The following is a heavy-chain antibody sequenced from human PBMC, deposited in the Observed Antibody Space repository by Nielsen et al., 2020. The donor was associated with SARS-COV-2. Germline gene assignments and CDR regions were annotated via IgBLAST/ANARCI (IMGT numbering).Heavy chain of an antibody. J-gene: IGHJ6*03. CDR1: GFTFSGNA. Sequence: GGSLRLSCAASGFTFSGNAMSWVRQAPGKGLEWVSAISGSGGSTYYADSVKGRFTISRDNSKNTLYLQMNSLRAEDTAVYYCARDGGGYSSSSTMDVWGKGTTVTVSS. D-gene: IGHD6-6*01. CDR2: ISGSGGST. CDR3: ARDGGGYSSSSTMDV. V-gene: IGHV3-23*01.